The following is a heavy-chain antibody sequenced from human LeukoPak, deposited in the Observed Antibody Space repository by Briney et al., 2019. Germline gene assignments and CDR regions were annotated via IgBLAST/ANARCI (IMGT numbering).Heavy chain of an antibody. CDR3: SEGYFEPFDH. CDR1: GASVTTSH. Sequence: PSETLSLTCVVSGASVTTSHWNWIRQVPGKGLEWIGCLSYTGKTDYNPSLTSRATISLDASKNQVFLKLTSLTAADTAVYYCSEGYFEPFDHWGQGILVTVSS. D-gene: IGHD2/OR15-2a*01. J-gene: IGHJ4*02. CDR2: LSYTGKT. V-gene: IGHV4-59*02.